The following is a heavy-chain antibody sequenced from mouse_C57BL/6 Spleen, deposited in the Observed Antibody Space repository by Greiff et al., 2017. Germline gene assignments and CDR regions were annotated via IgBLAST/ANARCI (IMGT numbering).Heavy chain of an antibody. D-gene: IGHD3-2*02. J-gene: IGHJ2*01. Sequence: QVQLQQPGAELVRPGSSVKLSCKASGYTFTSYWMDWVKQRPGQGLEWIGNIYPSDSETHYNQKFKDKATLTVDKSSSTAYMQLSSLTSEDSAVYYGARELRPYYFDYWGQGTTLTVSS. V-gene: IGHV1-61*01. CDR1: GYTFTSYW. CDR2: IYPSDSET. CDR3: ARELRPYYFDY.